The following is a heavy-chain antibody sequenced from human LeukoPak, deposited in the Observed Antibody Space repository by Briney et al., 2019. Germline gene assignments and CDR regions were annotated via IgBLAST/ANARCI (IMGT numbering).Heavy chain of an antibody. D-gene: IGHD2-15*01. J-gene: IGHJ3*02. CDR3: AREISDVFDI. V-gene: IGHV3-48*02. Sequence: PGGPLRLSRAASGFTLSSFSMNWVRQAPGKGLEWVSYISRSSTTIYYADSVKGRLTVSRDNAKNSLYLQINSLRDEDTAVYYWAREISDVFDIWGQGTMVTVSS. CDR1: GFTLSSFS. CDR2: ISRSSTTI.